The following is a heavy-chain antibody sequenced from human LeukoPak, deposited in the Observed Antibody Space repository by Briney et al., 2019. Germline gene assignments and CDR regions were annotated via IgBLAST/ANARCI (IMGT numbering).Heavy chain of an antibody. J-gene: IGHJ6*03. Sequence: ASVKVSCKTSGYTFTDYYMHWVRQAPGQGLEWMGRINPNSGGTNYAQKFQGRVTMTRDTSISTAYMEMSRLISDDTAVYYCARDRGRISDYYGSGRSLQYYMDVWGKGTTVTVSS. V-gene: IGHV1-2*06. CDR3: ARDRGRISDYYGSGRSLQYYMDV. D-gene: IGHD3-10*01. CDR1: GYTFTDYY. CDR2: INPNSGGT.